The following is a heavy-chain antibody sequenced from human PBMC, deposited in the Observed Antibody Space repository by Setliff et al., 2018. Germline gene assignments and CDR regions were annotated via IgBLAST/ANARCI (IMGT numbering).Heavy chain of an antibody. D-gene: IGHD3-9*01. CDR1: GFTFSSSA. CDR3: AKHGAYNDFLTGYNFYYGMDV. Sequence: GGSLRLSCAASGFTFSSSAMAWVRQAPGKGLEWVSAISSTITSTYYADSVKGRFTISRDNSKNTLYLQMNSLRAEDTAVYYCAKHGAYNDFLTGYNFYYGMDVWGQGTTVTVSS. CDR2: ISSTITST. V-gene: IGHV3-23*01. J-gene: IGHJ6*02.